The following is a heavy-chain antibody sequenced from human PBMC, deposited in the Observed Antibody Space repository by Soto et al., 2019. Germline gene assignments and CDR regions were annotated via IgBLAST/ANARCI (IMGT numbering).Heavy chain of an antibody. V-gene: IGHV3-21*01. CDR2: ISSSSSYI. CDR3: ARGAGVCSGGSCYSDDYYYGMDV. J-gene: IGHJ6*02. Sequence: EVQLVESGGGLVKPGGSLRLSCAASGFTFSSYSMNWVRQAPGKGLEWVSSISSSSSYIYYADSVKGRFTISRDNANNSLYLQMNSLRAEDTAVYYCARGAGVCSGGSCYSDDYYYGMDVWGQGTTVTVSS. CDR1: GFTFSSYS. D-gene: IGHD2-15*01.